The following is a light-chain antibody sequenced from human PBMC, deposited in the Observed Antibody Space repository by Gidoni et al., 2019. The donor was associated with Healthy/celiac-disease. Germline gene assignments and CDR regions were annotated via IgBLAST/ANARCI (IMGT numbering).Light chain of an antibody. CDR1: QSVSSSY. CDR3: QQYGSSPRYT. Sequence: DIVLTQSPGTLSLSPGERATLSCRASQSVSSSYLAWYQQKPGQAPRLLIYGASSRATGTPDRFSGSGSGTDFTLTISRLEPEDFAVYYCQQYGSSPRYTFGQGTKLEIK. V-gene: IGKV3-20*01. J-gene: IGKJ2*01. CDR2: GAS.